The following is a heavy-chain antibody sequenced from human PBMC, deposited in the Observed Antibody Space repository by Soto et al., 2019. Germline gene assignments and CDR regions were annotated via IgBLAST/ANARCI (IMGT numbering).Heavy chain of an antibody. D-gene: IGHD6-19*01. V-gene: IGHV1-69*01. CDR1: GGTFSSND. CDR2: IIPIFETA. Sequence: QVQLVQSGAEVKKLGSSVKVSCKTSGGTFSSNDISWVRQAPGQGLEWMGGIIPIFETANYAQKFQGRVTITADESTSTAYMEMRSLRSEDTAVYYCARQYAGGWYGYWGQGTLVTVSS. J-gene: IGHJ4*02. CDR3: ARQYAGGWYGY.